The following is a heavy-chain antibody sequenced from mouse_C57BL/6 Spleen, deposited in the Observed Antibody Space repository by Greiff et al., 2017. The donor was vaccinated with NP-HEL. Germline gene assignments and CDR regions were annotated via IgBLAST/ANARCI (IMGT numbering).Heavy chain of an antibody. CDR3: ANGNHWYFDV. CDR2: IYPGDGDT. V-gene: IGHV1-82*01. Sequence: QVQLQQSGPELVKPGASVKISCKASGYAFSSSWMNWVKQRPGKGLEWIGRIYPGDGDTNYNGKFKGKATLTADKSSSTAYMQLSSLTSEDSAVYFCANGNHWYFDVWGTGTTVTVSS. D-gene: IGHD2-1*01. CDR1: GYAFSSSW. J-gene: IGHJ1*03.